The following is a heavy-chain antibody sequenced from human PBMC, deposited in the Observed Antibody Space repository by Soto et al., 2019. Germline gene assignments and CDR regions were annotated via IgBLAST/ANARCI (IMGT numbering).Heavy chain of an antibody. V-gene: IGHV4-4*07. CDR1: GGSMTSYY. D-gene: IGHD3-3*01. J-gene: IGHJ5*02. CDR2: VYSSGGT. CDR3: ARGLRFSDWFDP. Sequence: SETLSLTCTVSGGSMTSYYWTWIRQPAGKGLEWIGRVYSSGGTHYNPSLKSRVTISLDTSKNQFSLRLLSVTDADTAVYFCARGLRFSDWFDPWGQGTLVTVSS.